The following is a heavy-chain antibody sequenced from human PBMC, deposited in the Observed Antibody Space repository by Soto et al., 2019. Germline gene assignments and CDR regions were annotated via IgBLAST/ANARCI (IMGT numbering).Heavy chain of an antibody. CDR1: GFTFSNYG. D-gene: IGHD5-12*01. Sequence: QVQLVESGGAVVQPGRSLRLSCVVSGFTFSNYGMHWVRQAPGKGLEWVASMYFDGSSDFYTDSVKGRFTISRDNSQNTLYLQMNSLRAEDTAVYYCARDIGDVMSTIQTCAMDVWGRGTTVTVSS. CDR2: MYFDGSSD. CDR3: ARDIGDVMSTIQTCAMDV. J-gene: IGHJ6*02. V-gene: IGHV3-33*01.